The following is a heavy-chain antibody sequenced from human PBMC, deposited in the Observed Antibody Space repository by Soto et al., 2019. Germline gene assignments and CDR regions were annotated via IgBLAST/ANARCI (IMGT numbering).Heavy chain of an antibody. CDR2: IYYSGST. CDR3: ARHESRGYSYGYLDY. V-gene: IGHV4-39*01. CDR1: GGSISSSSYY. J-gene: IGHJ4*02. Sequence: SETLSLTCTVSGGSISSSSYYWGWIRKPPGKGLEWIGSIYYSGSTYYNPSLKSRVTISVDTSKNQFSLKLSSVTAADTAVYYCARHESRGYSYGYLDYWGQGTLVTVS. D-gene: IGHD5-18*01.